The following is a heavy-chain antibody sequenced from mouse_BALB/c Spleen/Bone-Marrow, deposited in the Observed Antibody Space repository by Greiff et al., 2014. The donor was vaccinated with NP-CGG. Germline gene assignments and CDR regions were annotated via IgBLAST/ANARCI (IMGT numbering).Heavy chain of an antibody. CDR3: AHDAPFTY. CDR1: GFNIKDTF. J-gene: IGHJ3*01. D-gene: IGHD2-3*01. CDR2: IGPASGNT. V-gene: IGHV14-3*02. Sequence: EVQGVESGADLVKPGASVKLSCTTSGFNIKDTFMHWVKQRPEQGLEWIGRIGPASGNTKYDPKFQGKATITADTSSNKVSLQLSGLTSEVTAVYYCAHDAPFTYWGQGTLVTVSA.